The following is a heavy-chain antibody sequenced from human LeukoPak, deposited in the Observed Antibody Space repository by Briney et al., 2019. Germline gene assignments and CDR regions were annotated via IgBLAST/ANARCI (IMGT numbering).Heavy chain of an antibody. CDR2: ISGSGGST. J-gene: IGHJ4*02. Sequence: PGGSLRLSCAASGFTVSSYYMSWVRQAPGKGLEWVSAISGSGGSTYYADSVKGRFTISRDNSKNTLYLQMNSLRAEDTAVYYCAKGFLRATVTDWGQGTLVTVSS. CDR3: AKGFLRATVTD. CDR1: GFTVSSYY. V-gene: IGHV3-23*01. D-gene: IGHD4-17*01.